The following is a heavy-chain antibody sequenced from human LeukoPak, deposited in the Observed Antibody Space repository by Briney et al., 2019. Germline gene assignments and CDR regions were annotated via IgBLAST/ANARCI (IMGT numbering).Heavy chain of an antibody. CDR2: INTNGGTT. CDR1: GFTFSTYW. D-gene: IGHD5-18*01. CDR3: ARDVGYGFNY. J-gene: IGHJ4*02. V-gene: IGHV3-74*01. Sequence: GESLRLSCAASGFTFSTYWMHWVRQAPGKGLVWVSHINTNGGTTTYADSVKGRFTISRDNAKNTVYLQMSSLRAEDTAVYYCARDVGYGFNYWGQGTLVTVSS.